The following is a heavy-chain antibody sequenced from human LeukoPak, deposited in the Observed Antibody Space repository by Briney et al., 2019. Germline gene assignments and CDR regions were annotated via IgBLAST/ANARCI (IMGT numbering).Heavy chain of an antibody. J-gene: IGHJ4*02. Sequence: QTGGSLRLSCAASGLTFSSYSMTWARQAPGKGLEWVSTIRASGGSTFYADSVKGRFIISRDNSKNTVLLQMDNLRAEDTALYYCAKGGYDSSFQYWGQGTLVTVSS. CDR1: GLTFSSYS. CDR3: AKGGYDSSFQY. CDR2: IRASGGST. V-gene: IGHV3-23*01. D-gene: IGHD3-22*01.